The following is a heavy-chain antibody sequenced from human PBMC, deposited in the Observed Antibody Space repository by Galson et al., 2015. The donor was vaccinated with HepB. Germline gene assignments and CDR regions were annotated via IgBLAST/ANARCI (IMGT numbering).Heavy chain of an antibody. CDR2: ISTYNGDT. D-gene: IGHD4-17*01. Sequence: SVKVSCKASGYTFNRYGISWVRQAPGQGLEWMGWISTYNGDTNYAQKLQGRVTMTTDTSTSTAYMELRSLRSDDTAVDYCAKGGLRGVLNDALDNWGQGTMVTVSS. V-gene: IGHV1-18*01. CDR3: AKGGLRGVLNDALDN. J-gene: IGHJ3*02. CDR1: GYTFNRYG.